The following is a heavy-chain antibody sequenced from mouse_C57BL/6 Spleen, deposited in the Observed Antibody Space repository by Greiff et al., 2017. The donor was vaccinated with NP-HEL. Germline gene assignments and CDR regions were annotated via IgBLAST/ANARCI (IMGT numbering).Heavy chain of an antibody. CDR3: ARSNYGRYFDV. V-gene: IGHV1-69*01. CDR2: IDPSDSYT. D-gene: IGHD1-2*01. J-gene: IGHJ1*03. CDR1: GYTFTSYW. Sequence: VKLQQPGAELVMPGASVKLSCKASGYTFTSYWMHWVKQRPGQGLEWIGEIDPSDSYTNYNQKFKGKSTLTVDKSSSTAYMQLSSLTSEDSAVYYCARSNYGRYFDVWGTGTTVTVSS.